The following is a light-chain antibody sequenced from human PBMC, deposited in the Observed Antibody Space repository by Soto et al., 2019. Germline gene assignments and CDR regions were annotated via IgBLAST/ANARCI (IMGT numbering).Light chain of an antibody. CDR2: KVS. CDR3: SSCTSSSSYV. J-gene: IGLJ1*01. CDR1: SSDVGGYNY. Sequence: QSVLTQPASVSGSPGQTITISCTATSSDVGGYNYVSWYQQYPGRVPKLLIYKVSNRPSGASNRFSGSKSGNTDSLTISGLQSEDEADYFCSSCTSSSSYVFGSGNKVTVL. V-gene: IGLV2-14*01.